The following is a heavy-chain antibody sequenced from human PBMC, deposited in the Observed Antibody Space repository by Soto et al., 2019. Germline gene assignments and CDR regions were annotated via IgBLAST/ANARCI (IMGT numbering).Heavy chain of an antibody. D-gene: IGHD6-13*01. CDR3: AKHPVTSIAAAGDYFDY. CDR2: ISYYGSNK. Sequence: GSLRLAGPASGFTFSSYGMHWVRQAPGKGLEWVAVISYYGSNKYYADSVKGRFTISRDNSKNTLYLQMNSLRAEDTAVYYCAKHPVTSIAAAGDYFDYRGQGTLVTVYS. CDR1: GFTFSSYG. V-gene: IGHV3-30*18. J-gene: IGHJ4*02.